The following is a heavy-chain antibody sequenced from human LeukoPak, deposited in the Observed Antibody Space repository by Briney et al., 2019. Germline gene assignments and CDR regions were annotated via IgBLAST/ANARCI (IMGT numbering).Heavy chain of an antibody. D-gene: IGHD2-8*02. V-gene: IGHV3-23*01. J-gene: IGHJ6*03. CDR3: ARALVFYYMDV. Sequence: GGTLRLSCAASGFTFSSYGMSWVRQAPGKGLEWVSVISGSGATSYYADSVKGRFTFSRDNFKNTLYLQMNSLRAEDTAVYYCARALVFYYMDVWGKGTTVTISS. CDR2: ISGSGATS. CDR1: GFTFSSYG.